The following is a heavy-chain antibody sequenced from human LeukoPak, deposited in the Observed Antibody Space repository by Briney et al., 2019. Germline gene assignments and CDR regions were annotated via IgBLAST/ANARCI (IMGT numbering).Heavy chain of an antibody. CDR3: TYGDYRGNSFDY. Sequence: PGGSLRLSCAASGFTFSSYAMHWVRQAPGKGLEWVAVISYDGSNKYYADSVKGRFTISRDNSKNTLYLQMNSLKTEDTAVYYCTYGDYRGNSFDYWGQGTLVTVSS. V-gene: IGHV3-30*14. J-gene: IGHJ4*02. D-gene: IGHD4-17*01. CDR1: GFTFSSYA. CDR2: ISYDGSNK.